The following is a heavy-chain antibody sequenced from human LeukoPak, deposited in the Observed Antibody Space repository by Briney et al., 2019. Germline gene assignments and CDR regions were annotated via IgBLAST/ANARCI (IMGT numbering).Heavy chain of an antibody. Sequence: SVKVSCKASGGTFSSYAISWVRQAPGQGLEWMGGIIPIFGTANYAQKFQGRVTITADESTSTAYMELSSLRSEDTAVYYCARVRQPTLGYCSGGSCYSPYYFDYWGQGTLVTVSS. J-gene: IGHJ4*02. CDR3: ARVRQPTLGYCSGGSCYSPYYFDY. CDR2: IIPIFGTA. D-gene: IGHD2-15*01. V-gene: IGHV1-69*01. CDR1: GGTFSSYA.